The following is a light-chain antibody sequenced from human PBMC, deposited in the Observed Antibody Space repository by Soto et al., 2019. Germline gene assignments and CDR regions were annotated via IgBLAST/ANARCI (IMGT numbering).Light chain of an antibody. CDR2: EVT. J-gene: IGLJ1*01. V-gene: IGLV2-23*02. CDR1: SDIGNYNL. CDR3: ASYEGSRTYV. Sequence: QSVLTQPASVSGSPGQSVTISCSGSDIGNYNLVSWYQHLPGRAPKLLIFEVTMRPSGISDRFSGSKSASTASLTISGLQAEEEGDYYCASYEGSRTYVFGSGTKVTVL.